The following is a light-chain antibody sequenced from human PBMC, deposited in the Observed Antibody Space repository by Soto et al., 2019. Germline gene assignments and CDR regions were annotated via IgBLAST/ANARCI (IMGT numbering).Light chain of an antibody. CDR1: QSVSSN. V-gene: IGKV3-15*01. CDR3: LQYSFWPPWT. CDR2: GAY. Sequence: EIVMTQSPATLSVSPGESATLSCRASQSVSSNLASYQQKTGQAPRLLTSGAYTRATGITGRFSGSGSGTELTLSMSSLHSKEFGVYYCLQYSFWPPWTFSQGTKVEI. J-gene: IGKJ1*01.